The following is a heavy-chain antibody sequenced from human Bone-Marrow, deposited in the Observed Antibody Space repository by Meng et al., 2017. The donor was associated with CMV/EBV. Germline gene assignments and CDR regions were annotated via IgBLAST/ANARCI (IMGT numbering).Heavy chain of an antibody. J-gene: IGHJ4*02. V-gene: IGHV1-69*02. CDR3: ARRSLDY. CDR1: GGTFSSYT. CDR2: IIPILGIA. D-gene: IGHD3-16*01. Sequence: SVKVSCKASGGTFSSYTISWVRQAPGQGLEWMGRIIPILGIANYAQKFQGRVTMTTDTSTNTAYMEMRNLRSDDTAMYYCARRSLDYWGPGTVVTVSS.